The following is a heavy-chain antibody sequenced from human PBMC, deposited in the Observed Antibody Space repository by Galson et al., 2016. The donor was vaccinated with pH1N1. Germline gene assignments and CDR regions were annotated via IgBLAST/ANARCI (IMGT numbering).Heavy chain of an antibody. D-gene: IGHD3-22*01. Sequence: SVKVSCKASGGTFGSYGINWVRQAPGQGLEWMGGIIPILNTAKYAQNFQGRVTITADKSTTTAYMELSSLRSADTAVYFCAREDYYDTDLSDWYFDLWGRGPLLTVSS. V-gene: IGHV1-69*06. CDR3: AREDYYDTDLSDWYFDL. J-gene: IGHJ2*01. CDR2: IIPILNTA. CDR1: GGTFGSYG.